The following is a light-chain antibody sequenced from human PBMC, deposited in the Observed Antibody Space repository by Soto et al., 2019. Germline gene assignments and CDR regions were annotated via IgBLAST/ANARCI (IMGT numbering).Light chain of an antibody. CDR2: AAS. J-gene: IGKJ1*01. Sequence: DIQMTQSPSSLSASVGDRVTITCRASQSINSFLNWYQQKPGKAPKLLIYAASSLQSGVPLRFSGSGSGTDFTVTITSLEPEDFATYYCQQTYSTPWTFGQGTKVDI. V-gene: IGKV1-39*01. CDR1: QSINSF. CDR3: QQTYSTPWT.